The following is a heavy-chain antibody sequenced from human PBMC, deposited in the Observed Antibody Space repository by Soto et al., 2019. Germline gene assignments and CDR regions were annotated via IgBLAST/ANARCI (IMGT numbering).Heavy chain of an antibody. CDR1: GYTFTTYY. CDR2: INPSGGST. CDR3: ARVVVPTTATTSNWFDP. D-gene: IGHD4-17*01. V-gene: IGHV1-46*01. Sequence: SVKVSCKASGYTFTTYYLHWVRQAPGQGLEWMGIINPSGGSTNYAQRFQGRVTMTSDTSTSTVYMELSSLRADDTAVYYCARVVVPTTATTSNWFDPWGQGTLVTVSS. J-gene: IGHJ5*02.